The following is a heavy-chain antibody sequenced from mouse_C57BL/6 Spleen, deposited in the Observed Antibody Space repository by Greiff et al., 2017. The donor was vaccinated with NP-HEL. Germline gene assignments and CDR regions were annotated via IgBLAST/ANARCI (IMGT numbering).Heavy chain of an antibody. D-gene: IGHD1-1*02. V-gene: IGHV1-26*01. CDR3: ARRGGLWYFDY. CDR2: INPNNGGT. CDR1: GYTFTDYY. J-gene: IGHJ2*01. Sequence: EVQLQQSGPELVKPGASVKISCKASGYTFTDYYMNWVKQSHGKSLEWIGDINPNNGGTSYNQKFKGKATLTVDKSSSTAYMELRSLTSEDSAVYYCARRGGLWYFDYWGQGTTLTVSS.